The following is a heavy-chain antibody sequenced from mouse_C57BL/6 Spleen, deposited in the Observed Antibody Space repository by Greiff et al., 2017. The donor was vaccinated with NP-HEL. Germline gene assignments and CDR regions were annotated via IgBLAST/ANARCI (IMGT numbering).Heavy chain of an antibody. CDR1: GYAFTNYL. J-gene: IGHJ4*01. V-gene: IGHV1-54*01. CDR3: ARTEYYGDYAMDY. D-gene: IGHD1-1*01. Sequence: VQRVASGAALVRPGTSVKVSCKASGYAFTNYLIAWVTQRPGQGLEWIGVINPGSGGTNYNEKFKGKSTLTADKSSSTAYMQLSSLTSEDSAVYFCARTEYYGDYAMDYWGQGTSVTVSS. CDR2: INPGSGGT.